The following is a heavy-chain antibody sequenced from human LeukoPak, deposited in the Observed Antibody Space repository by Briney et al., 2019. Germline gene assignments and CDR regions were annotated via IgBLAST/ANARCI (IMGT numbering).Heavy chain of an antibody. CDR2: INPNSGGT. D-gene: IGHD1-1*01. CDR1: GYTFTGYY. CDR3: ARSCYYYGMDV. J-gene: IGHJ6*02. V-gene: IGHV1-2*06. Sequence: ASVNVSCKASGYTFTGYYMHWVRQAPGQGLEWMGRINPNSGGTNYAQKFQGRVTMTRDTSTSTVYMELSSLRSEDTAVYYCARSCYYYGMDVWGQGTTVTVSS.